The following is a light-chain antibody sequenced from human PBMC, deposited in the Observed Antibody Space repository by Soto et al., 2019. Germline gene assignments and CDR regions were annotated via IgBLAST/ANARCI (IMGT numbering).Light chain of an antibody. CDR1: KSVSNN. J-gene: IGKJ4*01. CDR3: QQDNNWPPLT. Sequence: EIVMTQSPATLSVSPGERAILSCRASKSVSNNLAWYQQKPGQAPRLLIYGASTRATGIPARFSGSGSGTEFTLSISSLQSEDFAIYYCQQDNNWPPLTFGGGTKVEIK. CDR2: GAS. V-gene: IGKV3-15*01.